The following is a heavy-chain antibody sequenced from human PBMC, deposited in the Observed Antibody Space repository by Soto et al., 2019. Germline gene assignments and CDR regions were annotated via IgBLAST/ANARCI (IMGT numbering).Heavy chain of an antibody. J-gene: IGHJ4*02. V-gene: IGHV4-39*01. D-gene: IGHD6-13*01. CDR3: ASLQVPGNFDY. CDR1: GGSISSSNYY. CDR2: IYYSGDT. Sequence: QLQLQESGPELVKPSETLSLTCTVSGGSISSSNYYWAWVRQPPGKGLEWIANIYYSGDTYSHPSLRRRLTVSVDTSMNQFSLKLTSLTAADTAMYYCASLQVPGNFDYWGQGTLVTVSS.